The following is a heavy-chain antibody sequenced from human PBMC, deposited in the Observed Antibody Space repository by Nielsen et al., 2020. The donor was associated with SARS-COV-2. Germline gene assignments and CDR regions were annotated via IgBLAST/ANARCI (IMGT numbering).Heavy chain of an antibody. D-gene: IGHD6-13*01. J-gene: IGHJ6*02. V-gene: IGHV3-13*01. CDR3: ARAGALSSSWYSMDF. CDR1: GFTFSSYG. CDR2: IGTGGDT. Sequence: GGSLRLSCAASGFTFSSYGMHWVRQATGKGLEWVSAIGTGGDTFYPGSVKGRFTISRENAKNSLYLQMNSLRAGDTAVYYCARAGALSSSWYSMDFWGQGTTVTVSS.